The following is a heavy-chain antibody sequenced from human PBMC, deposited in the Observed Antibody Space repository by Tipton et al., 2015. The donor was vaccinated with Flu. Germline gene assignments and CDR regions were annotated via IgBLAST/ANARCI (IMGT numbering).Heavy chain of an antibody. D-gene: IGHD3-22*01. Sequence: SLRLSCAASGLTFSSYAMSWVRQAPGKGLEWVSAISGSGDSTYYADSVKGRFTISRDNSKNTLYLQMNSLRAEDTAIYFCAKDPDSSGYKVGYFQHWGQGTLVTVSS. CDR1: GLTFSSYA. CDR2: ISGSGDST. V-gene: IGHV3-23*01. J-gene: IGHJ1*01. CDR3: AKDPDSSGYKVGYFQH.